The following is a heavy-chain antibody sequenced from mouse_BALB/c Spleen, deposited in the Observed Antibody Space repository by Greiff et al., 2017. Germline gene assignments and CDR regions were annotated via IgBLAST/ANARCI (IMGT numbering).Heavy chain of an antibody. V-gene: IGHV7-3*02. Sequence: EVQVVESGGGLVQPGGSLRLSCATSGFTFTDYYMSWVRQPPGKALEWLGFIRNKANGYTTEYSASVKGRFTISRDNSQSILYLQMNTLRAEDSATYYCARENYYGSAMDYWGQGTSVTVSS. CDR2: IRNKANGYTT. D-gene: IGHD1-1*01. CDR3: ARENYYGSAMDY. J-gene: IGHJ4*01. CDR1: GFTFTDYY.